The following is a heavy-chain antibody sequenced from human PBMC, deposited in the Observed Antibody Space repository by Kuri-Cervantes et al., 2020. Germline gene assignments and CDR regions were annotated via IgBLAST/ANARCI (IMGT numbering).Heavy chain of an antibody. Sequence: GGSLRLSCAASGFTFSSYAMHWVRQAPGKGLEWVAVISYDGSNKYYADSVKGRFTISRDNSKNTLYLQMNSLRAEDTAVYYCARDYRGSYTGAHYWGQGTLVTVSS. CDR3: ARDYRGSYTGAHY. CDR1: GFTFSSYA. J-gene: IGHJ4*02. CDR2: ISYDGSNK. V-gene: IGHV3-30-3*01. D-gene: IGHD1-26*01.